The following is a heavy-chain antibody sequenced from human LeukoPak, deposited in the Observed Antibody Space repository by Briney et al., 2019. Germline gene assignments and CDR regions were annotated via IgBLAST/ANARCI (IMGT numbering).Heavy chain of an antibody. D-gene: IGHD3-9*01. J-gene: IGHJ3*02. CDR3: ASPGVGRWDDILTGYYRKDAFDI. V-gene: IGHV3-23*01. CDR2: IDGSGGDT. Sequence: QPGGSLRLSCAASGFTFSNYSMGWVRQASGRGLEWVSAIDGSGGDTFYADSVKGRFTISRDNSKNSLYLQMNSLRDEDTAVYYCASPGVGRWDDILTGYYRKDAFDIWGQGTMVTVSS. CDR1: GFTFSNYS.